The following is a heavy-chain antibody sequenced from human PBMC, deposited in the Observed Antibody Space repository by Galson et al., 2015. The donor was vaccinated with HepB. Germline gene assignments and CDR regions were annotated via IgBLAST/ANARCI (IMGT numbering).Heavy chain of an antibody. D-gene: IGHD3-22*01. CDR1: GYTFTSYG. J-gene: IGHJ4*02. CDR2: ISAYNGNT. CDR3: ARMAPMGYDSSGYYPNPGLDY. V-gene: IGHV1-18*04. Sequence: SVKVSCKASGYTFTSYGISWVRQAPGQGLEWMGWISAYNGNTNYAQKLQGRVTMTTDTSTSTAYMELRSLRSDDTAVYYCARMAPMGYDSSGYYPNPGLDYWGQGTLVTVSS.